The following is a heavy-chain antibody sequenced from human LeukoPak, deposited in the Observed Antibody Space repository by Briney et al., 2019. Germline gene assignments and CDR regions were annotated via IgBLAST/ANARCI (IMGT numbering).Heavy chain of an antibody. Sequence: SETLSLTCAVSGYFISSGYYWGWIRQPPGKGLEWIGSIYHSGSTYYNPSLKSRVTISVDTSKNQFSLKLSSVTAADTAVYYCARQLRTVVQGGWFDPWGQGTLVAVSS. V-gene: IGHV4-38-2*01. J-gene: IGHJ5*02. CDR1: GYFISSGYY. CDR3: ARQLRTVVQGGWFDP. CDR2: IYHSGST. D-gene: IGHD2-2*01.